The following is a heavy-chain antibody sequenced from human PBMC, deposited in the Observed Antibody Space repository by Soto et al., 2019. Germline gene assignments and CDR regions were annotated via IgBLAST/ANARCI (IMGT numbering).Heavy chain of an antibody. CDR1: GLTFSDYG. D-gene: IGHD1-1*01. Sequence: GGSLRLSCVVSGLTFSDYGFHWVRQAPGKGLDWVAAISYDGSFVYYADSVRGRFTISRDNSRNTLDLQMNTLRHEDTAVYFCAKERGRNRNFAMDVWGQGTSVTVSS. V-gene: IGHV3-30*18. CDR2: ISYDGSFV. CDR3: AKERGRNRNFAMDV. J-gene: IGHJ6*02.